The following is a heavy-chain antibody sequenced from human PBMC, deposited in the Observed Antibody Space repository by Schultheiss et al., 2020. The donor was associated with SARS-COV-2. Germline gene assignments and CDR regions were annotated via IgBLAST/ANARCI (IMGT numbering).Heavy chain of an antibody. CDR1: GFSLSDVRMG. V-gene: IGHV2-26*01. Sequence: SGPTLVKPTETLTLTCTVSGFSLSDVRMGVSWIRQPPGEALEWLAHIFSNDRKSYNTSLSTRLTISEDTSKSQVVLTMTNMDPVDTATYYCARTGITLAATGYWFDPWGQGTLVTVSS. CDR2: IFSNDRK. CDR3: ARTGITLAATGYWFDP. D-gene: IGHD6-19*01. J-gene: IGHJ5*02.